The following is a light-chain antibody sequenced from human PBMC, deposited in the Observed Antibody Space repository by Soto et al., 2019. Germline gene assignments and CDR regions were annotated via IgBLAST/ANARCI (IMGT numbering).Light chain of an antibody. CDR2: GVS. Sequence: ERIMTQSPATLSLSAGESATLSCRASQIVSSNLAWYQQKPGQAPRLLIYGVSTRATGIPARFSGSGSGTDFTLTISSLQPEDFSTYYCQQAIRFPLTFGGGTKVDI. V-gene: IGKV3D-15*01. J-gene: IGKJ4*01. CDR1: QIVSSN. CDR3: QQAIRFPLT.